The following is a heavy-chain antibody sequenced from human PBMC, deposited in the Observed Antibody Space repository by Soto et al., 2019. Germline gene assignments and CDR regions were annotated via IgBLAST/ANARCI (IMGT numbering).Heavy chain of an antibody. J-gene: IGHJ4*02. CDR1: GGSFSGYY. V-gene: IGHV4-34*01. D-gene: IGHD3-10*01. Sequence: SETLSLTCAVYGGSFSGYYWPWIRQPPGTGLEWIGEINHSGSTNYNPSLKSRVTISVDTSKNQFSLKLSSVTAADTAVYYCARGTDPKGTMVRGVIPTGFDYWGQGTLVNVSS. CDR2: INHSGST. CDR3: ARGTDPKGTMVRGVIPTGFDY.